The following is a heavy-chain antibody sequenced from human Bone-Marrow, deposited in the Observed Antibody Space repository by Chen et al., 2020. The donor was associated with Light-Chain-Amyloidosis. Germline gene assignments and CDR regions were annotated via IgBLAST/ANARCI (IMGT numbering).Heavy chain of an antibody. Sequence: EVQLEQSGPEGKKPGESPKISCKGSGYTLPNYWIGWVRQMPGKGLEWMGVIYPDDSDARYSPSFEGQVTISADKSITTAYLQWRSLKASDTAMYYCARRRDGYNFDYWGQGTLVTVSS. CDR3: ARRRDGYNFDY. CDR2: IYPDDSDA. V-gene: IGHV5-51*01. D-gene: IGHD5-12*01. CDR1: GYTLPNYW. J-gene: IGHJ4*02.